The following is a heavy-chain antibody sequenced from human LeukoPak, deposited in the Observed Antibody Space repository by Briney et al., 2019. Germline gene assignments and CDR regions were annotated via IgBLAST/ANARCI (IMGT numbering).Heavy chain of an antibody. V-gene: IGHV5-51*01. CDR2: IYPGDSDT. Sequence: GESLKISCKGSGYSFTSYWIGWVRQMPGKGLEWMGIIYPGDSDTRYSPSFQGQVTISADKSISTAYLQWSSLKASDTAMYYCARITHSGSYSYYYYMDVWGKGTTVTVSS. CDR3: ARITHSGSYSYYYYMDV. J-gene: IGHJ6*03. CDR1: GYSFTSYW. D-gene: IGHD1-26*01.